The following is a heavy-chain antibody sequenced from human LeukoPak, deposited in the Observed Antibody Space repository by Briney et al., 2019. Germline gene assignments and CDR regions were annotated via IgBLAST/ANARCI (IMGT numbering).Heavy chain of an antibody. CDR2: INPDSGGP. CDR3: ARGRSTHTTMWDEDC. D-gene: IGHD5-18*01. Sequence: ASVKVSCKASGYTFTGYFLHWVRQAPGQGLEWMGWINPDSGGPKYAQKFQGRVTMTRDTSISTAYMEVSSLRPDDTAVYYCARGRSTHTTMWDEDCWGQGTLVTVSS. V-gene: IGHV1-2*02. J-gene: IGHJ4*02. CDR1: GYTFTGYF.